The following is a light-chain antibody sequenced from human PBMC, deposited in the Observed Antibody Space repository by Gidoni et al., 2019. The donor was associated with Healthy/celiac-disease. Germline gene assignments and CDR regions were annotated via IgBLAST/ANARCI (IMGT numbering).Light chain of an antibody. V-gene: IGKV1-39*01. CDR1: QSISSY. Sequence: DIQMTQSPSSLSASVGDRVTITCRASQSISSYLNWYQQKPGKAPKLLIYAASSLQSGVPSRFSGIGSGTDFTLTISSLQPEDFATYYGQQSYSTPLTFGGGTKVEIK. CDR3: QQSYSTPLT. CDR2: AAS. J-gene: IGKJ4*01.